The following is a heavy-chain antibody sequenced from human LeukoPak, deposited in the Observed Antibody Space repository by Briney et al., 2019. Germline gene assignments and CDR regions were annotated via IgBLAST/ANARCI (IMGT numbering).Heavy chain of an antibody. CDR3: ARAPVVARNYYYYMDV. Sequence: GGSLRLSCAASGFTFSSYSMNWVRQAPGKGLEWVSSISSSSSYIYYADSVKGRFTISRDNAKNSLYLQMNSLRAEDTAVYYCARAPVVARNYYYYMDVWGKGTTVTVSS. J-gene: IGHJ6*03. D-gene: IGHD2-21*01. CDR2: ISSSSSYI. CDR1: GFTFSSYS. V-gene: IGHV3-21*01.